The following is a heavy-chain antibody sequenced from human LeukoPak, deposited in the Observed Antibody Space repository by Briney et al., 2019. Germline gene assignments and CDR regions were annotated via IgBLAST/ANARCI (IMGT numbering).Heavy chain of an antibody. J-gene: IGHJ6*02. CDR2: TNPSGGST. CDR3: ARFPNTAMVMGLEYYYYGMDV. Sequence: GASVKVSCKASGYTFTSYYMHWVRQAPGQGLEWMGITNPSGGSTSYAQKFQGRVTMTRDTSTSTVYMELSSLRSEDTAVYYCARFPNTAMVMGLEYYYYGMDVWGQGTTVTVSS. D-gene: IGHD5-18*01. CDR1: GYTFTSYY. V-gene: IGHV1-46*01.